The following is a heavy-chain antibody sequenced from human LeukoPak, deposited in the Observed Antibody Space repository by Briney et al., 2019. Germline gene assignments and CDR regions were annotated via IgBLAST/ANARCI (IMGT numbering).Heavy chain of an antibody. D-gene: IGHD5-12*01. CDR1: GFTVSTNY. V-gene: IGHV3-66*02. Sequence: GGSLRLSCAASGFTVSTNYMSWVRQAPGKGLEWVSVIYSGGITYYADSVKGRFTISRDNSKNTLYLQMNSLRAEDTAVYYCARVHRYSGYDAGYYYGMDVWGQGTTVTVSS. CDR2: IYSGGIT. J-gene: IGHJ6*02. CDR3: ARVHRYSGYDAGYYYGMDV.